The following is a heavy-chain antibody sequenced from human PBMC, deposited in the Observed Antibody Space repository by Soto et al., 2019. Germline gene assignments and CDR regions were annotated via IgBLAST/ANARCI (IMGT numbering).Heavy chain of an antibody. D-gene: IGHD6-13*01. CDR3: AKAAAIAAAGWAYFDY. CDR2: ISGSGGRT. J-gene: IGHJ4*02. V-gene: IGHV3-23*01. Sequence: EVQLLESGGGLVQPGGSLRLSCAASGFTFTSYAMSWVRQAPGKGLEWVSAISGSGGRTYYADSVKGRFTISRDNSKNTMYLQMNSLRAEDTAVYYCAKAAAIAAAGWAYFDYWGQGTLVTVSS. CDR1: GFTFTSYA.